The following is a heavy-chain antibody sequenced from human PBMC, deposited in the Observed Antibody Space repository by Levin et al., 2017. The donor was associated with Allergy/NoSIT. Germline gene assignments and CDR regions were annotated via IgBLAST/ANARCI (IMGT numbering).Heavy chain of an antibody. CDR3: AKYWRVAPYRYFDY. V-gene: IGHV3-23*01. J-gene: IGHJ4*02. D-gene: IGHD1-1*01. Sequence: GGSLRLSCAASGFTLSNYALSWVRQAPGKGLEWVSSISGSGASTYYADSVKGRFTISRDNSKNTLYLQMNSLRAEDTAVYYCAKYWRVAPYRYFDYWGQGTLVTVSS. CDR2: ISGSGAST. CDR1: GFTLSNYA.